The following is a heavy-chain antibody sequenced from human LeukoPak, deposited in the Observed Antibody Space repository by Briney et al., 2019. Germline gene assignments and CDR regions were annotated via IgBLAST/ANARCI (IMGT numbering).Heavy chain of an antibody. V-gene: IGHV3-74*01. D-gene: IGHD4-23*01. CDR2: IASDGSST. J-gene: IGHJ4*02. Sequence: GGSLRLSCAASGFTFSSYWMNWVRQAPGKGLVWVSRIASDGSSTTYADSVKGRVSISRDNARNTLYLQMNSLRVEDTAVYYCARGRPHGNDYWGQGTLVTVSS. CDR3: ARGRPHGNDY. CDR1: GFTFSSYW.